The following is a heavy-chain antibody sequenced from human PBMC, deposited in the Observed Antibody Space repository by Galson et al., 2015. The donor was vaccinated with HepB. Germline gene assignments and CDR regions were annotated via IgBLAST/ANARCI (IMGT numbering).Heavy chain of an antibody. J-gene: IGHJ4*02. CDR1: GYTFTKYA. CDR3: ARVRRDYAPHPIDY. V-gene: IGHV7-4-1*02. CDR2: THTNTGNP. D-gene: IGHD4-17*01. Sequence: SVKVSCKASGYTFTKYAMSWVRQAPGQGLEWMGWTHTNTGNPTYAQGFRKRFVFSLDTSVSTAYLQISSLKAEDTAVFYCARVRRDYAPHPIDYWGQGTLVTVSS.